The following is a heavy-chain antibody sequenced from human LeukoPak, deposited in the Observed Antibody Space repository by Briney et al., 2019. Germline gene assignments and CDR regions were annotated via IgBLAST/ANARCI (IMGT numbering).Heavy chain of an antibody. V-gene: IGHV3-74*01. CDR1: GFTFSSYW. Sequence: PGGSLRLSCAASGFTFSSYWMHWVRQAPGKGLVWVSRIDSDGSSTTYADSVKGRFTISRDNAKNSLYLQMNSLRAEDTAVYYCARVKITVTTKDYWGQGTLVTVSS. CDR3: ARVKITVTTKDY. J-gene: IGHJ4*02. CDR2: IDSDGSST. D-gene: IGHD4-17*01.